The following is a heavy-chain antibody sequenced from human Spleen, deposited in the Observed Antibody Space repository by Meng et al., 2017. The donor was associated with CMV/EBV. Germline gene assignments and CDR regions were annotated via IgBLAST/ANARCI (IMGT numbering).Heavy chain of an antibody. J-gene: IGHJ6*02. D-gene: IGHD7-27*01. Sequence: GESLKISCAASGFTFSSYAMNWVRQAPGKGLEWVSSITSSSSHLTYAGSVQGRFTISRDNAKSSLYLQMNSLRADDTAVYYCTRTTSTGTTGDRTYGMDVWGQGTTVTVSS. CDR2: ITSSSSHL. CDR1: GFTFSSYA. V-gene: IGHV3-21*01. CDR3: TRTTSTGTTGDRTYGMDV.